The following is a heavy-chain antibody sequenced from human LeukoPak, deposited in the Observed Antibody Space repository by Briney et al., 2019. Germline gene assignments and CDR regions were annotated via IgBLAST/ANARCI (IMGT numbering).Heavy chain of an antibody. Sequence: GGSLRLSCAASGFTFSRYWMSWVRQAPGKGLEWVANINKDGSEKYYVDSVKGRFTISRDNAKNSLYLQMNSLRAEDTAVYYCAKGSPQYCTNGVCHGGYWGQGTLVTVSS. CDR3: AKGSPQYCTNGVCHGGY. J-gene: IGHJ4*02. CDR1: GFTFSRYW. D-gene: IGHD2-8*01. CDR2: INKDGSEK. V-gene: IGHV3-7*03.